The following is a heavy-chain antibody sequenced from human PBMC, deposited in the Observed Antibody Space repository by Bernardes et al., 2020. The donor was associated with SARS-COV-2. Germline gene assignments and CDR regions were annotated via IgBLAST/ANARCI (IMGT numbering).Heavy chain of an antibody. CDR2: ITGSGGDT. CDR1: GFIFSDYA. J-gene: IGHJ4*02. V-gene: IGHV3-23*01. CDR3: AKPSYYFVSGSSSREN. D-gene: IGHD3-10*01. Sequence: GGSLRLSCAASGFIFSDYAMSWVRQAPGKGLEWVSAITGSGGDTFYADSVRGRFTISRDNSKNTLFLHMDSLRSEDTAIYYCAKPSYYFVSGSSSRENWGQGTLVTVSS.